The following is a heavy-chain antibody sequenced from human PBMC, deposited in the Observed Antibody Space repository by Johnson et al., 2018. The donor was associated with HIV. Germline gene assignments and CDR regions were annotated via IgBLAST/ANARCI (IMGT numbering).Heavy chain of an antibody. CDR1: GFTFSSYA. V-gene: IGHV3-23*04. CDR2: ISGSGGSK. D-gene: IGHD6-19*01. J-gene: IGHJ3*02. Sequence: VQLVESGGGLVKPGGSLRLSCAASGFTFSSYAMSWVRQAPGKGLEWVSSISGSGGSKYYADSVKGRFTISRDNSKNTLYLQMNTLRAEDTAVYYCAKGQGSGSFLVGVAFDIWGQGTMVTVSS. CDR3: AKGQGSGSFLVGVAFDI.